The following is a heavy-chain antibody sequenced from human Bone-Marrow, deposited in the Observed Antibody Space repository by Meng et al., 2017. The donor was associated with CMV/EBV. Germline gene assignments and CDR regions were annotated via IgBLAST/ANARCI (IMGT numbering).Heavy chain of an antibody. J-gene: IGHJ5*02. CDR2: IYPGDSDT. Sequence: GASLKISCKGSGYSFTSYWIGWVRQMPGKGLEWMGIIYPGDSDTRYSPSFQGQVTISADKSSSTAYLQWSSLKASDTAMYYCARGYYDFWSGYYWFDPWGQGTLVTVSS. CDR1: GYSFTSYW. V-gene: IGHV5-51*01. D-gene: IGHD3-3*01. CDR3: ARGYYDFWSGYYWFDP.